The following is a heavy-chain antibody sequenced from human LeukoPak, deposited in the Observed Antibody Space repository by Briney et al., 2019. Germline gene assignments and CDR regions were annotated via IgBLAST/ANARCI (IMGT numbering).Heavy chain of an antibody. CDR3: ARHEIVATIKAFDI. CDR1: GSISGYY. D-gene: IGHD5-12*01. CDR2: IYTSGST. J-gene: IGHJ3*02. V-gene: IGHV4-4*09. Sequence: SETLSLTCTVSGSISGYYWSWIRQPPGKGLEWIGYIYTSGSTNYNPSLEGRVTISVDTSENQFSLDLSSVTAADTAVYYCARHEIVATIKAFDIWGQGTMVTVSS.